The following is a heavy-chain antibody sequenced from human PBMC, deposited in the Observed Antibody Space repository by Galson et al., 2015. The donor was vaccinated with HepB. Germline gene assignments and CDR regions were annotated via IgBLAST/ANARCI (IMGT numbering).Heavy chain of an antibody. J-gene: IGHJ6*02. CDR3: AKDRGAYYYDGMDV. V-gene: IGHV3-30*18. D-gene: IGHD3-16*01. CDR2: VAYDGSAK. Sequence: SLRLSCAASGFTFRSYGMHWVRQAPGKGLEWVADVAYDGSAKFYADSVKGRLTISRDNSKNMVYLQMDSLRPADTAVYYCAKDRGAYYYDGMDVWGQGTTVTVSS. CDR1: GFTFRSYG.